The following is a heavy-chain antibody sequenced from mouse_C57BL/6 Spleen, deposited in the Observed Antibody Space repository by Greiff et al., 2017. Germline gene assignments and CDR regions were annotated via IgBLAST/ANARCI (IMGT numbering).Heavy chain of an antibody. CDR1: GYTFTSYW. CDR3: ARGDDGYSFDY. J-gene: IGHJ2*01. CDR2: IYPSDSET. Sequence: VQLQQPGAELVRPGSSVKLSCKASGYTFTSYWMDWVKQRPGQGLEWIGNIYPSDSETHYNQKFKDKATLTVDKSSSTAYMQLSSLTSEDSAVYYCARGDDGYSFDYWGQGTTLTVSS. V-gene: IGHV1-61*01. D-gene: IGHD2-3*01.